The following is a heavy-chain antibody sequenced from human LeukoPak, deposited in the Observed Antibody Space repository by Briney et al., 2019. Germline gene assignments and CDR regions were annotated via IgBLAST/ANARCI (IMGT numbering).Heavy chain of an antibody. J-gene: IGHJ4*02. Sequence: GGSLRLSCAASGFTFSSYGMHWVRQAPGKGLEWVAVISYDGSNKYYADSVKGRFTISRGNSKNTLYLQMNSLRAEDTAVYYCAKELLWFGEPYFDYWGQGTLVTVSS. CDR1: GFTFSSYG. CDR3: AKELLWFGEPYFDY. D-gene: IGHD3-10*01. CDR2: ISYDGSNK. V-gene: IGHV3-30*18.